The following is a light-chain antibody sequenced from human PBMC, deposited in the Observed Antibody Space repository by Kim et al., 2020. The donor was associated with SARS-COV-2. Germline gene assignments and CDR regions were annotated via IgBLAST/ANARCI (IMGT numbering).Light chain of an antibody. CDR1: QTVTRSY. V-gene: IGKV3-20*01. Sequence: EIVLTQSPGTLSLFPGERVTLSCRASQTVTRSYLAWYQQKPGQAPRLLIYGTSSRATGIPDRFNGSGSGTDFTLTISRLEPEDFAVYYCQQYGSSSYTFGQGTKLEF. CDR3: QQYGSSSYT. J-gene: IGKJ2*01. CDR2: GTS.